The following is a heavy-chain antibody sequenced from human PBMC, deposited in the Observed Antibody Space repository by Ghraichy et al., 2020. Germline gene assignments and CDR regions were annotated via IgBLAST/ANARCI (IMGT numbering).Heavy chain of an antibody. Sequence: VKVSCKASGFTFTSSAVQWVRQARGQRLEWIGWIVVGSGNTNYAQKFQERVTITRDMSTSTAYMELSSLRSEDTAVYYCAAAPAYYYDSSGSDAFDIWGQGTMVTVSS. CDR1: GFTFTSSA. D-gene: IGHD3-22*01. CDR2: IVVGSGNT. V-gene: IGHV1-58*01. CDR3: AAAPAYYYDSSGSDAFDI. J-gene: IGHJ3*02.